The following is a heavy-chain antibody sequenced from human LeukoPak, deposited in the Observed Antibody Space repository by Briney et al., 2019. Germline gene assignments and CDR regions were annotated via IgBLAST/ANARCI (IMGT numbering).Heavy chain of an antibody. D-gene: IGHD3-16*01. Sequence: SSETLSLTCTVSGGSISSYYWSWIRQPPGKGLEWIGYIYYSGSTNYNPSLKSRVTISVDTSKNQFSLKLSSVTAADTAVYYCARGVPMITFGGVVVYYFDYWGQGTLVTVSS. V-gene: IGHV4-59*01. CDR2: IYYSGST. J-gene: IGHJ4*02. CDR1: GGSISSYY. CDR3: ARGVPMITFGGVVVYYFDY.